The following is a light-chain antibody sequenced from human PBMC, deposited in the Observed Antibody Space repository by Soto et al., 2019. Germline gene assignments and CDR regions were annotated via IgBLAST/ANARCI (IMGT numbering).Light chain of an antibody. CDR3: QQYNNWPYT. CDR2: GAS. CDR1: QSLGIN. V-gene: IGKV3-15*01. J-gene: IGKJ2*01. Sequence: EIVMTQSPATLSVSPGERTTLSCRASQSLGINLAWYQQKPGQAPRFLIYGASTRATGIPGRFSGRGSGTEFTLTISSLQSEDFAVYYCQQYNNWPYTFGQGTKVDIK.